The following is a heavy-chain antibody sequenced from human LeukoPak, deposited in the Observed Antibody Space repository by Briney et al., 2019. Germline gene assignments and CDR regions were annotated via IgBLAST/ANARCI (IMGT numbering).Heavy chain of an antibody. CDR3: ARPSRIGYSNGLLLDY. CDR1: GFTFSSYW. CDR2: IKQDGSEK. Sequence: PGGSLRLSCAASGFTFSSYWMSWVRQAPGKGLEWVANIKQDGSEKYYVDSVKGRFTISRDNAKNSLYLQMNSLRAEDTAVYYCARPSRIGYSNGLLLDYWGQGTLVTVSS. D-gene: IGHD4-11*01. J-gene: IGHJ4*02. V-gene: IGHV3-7*01.